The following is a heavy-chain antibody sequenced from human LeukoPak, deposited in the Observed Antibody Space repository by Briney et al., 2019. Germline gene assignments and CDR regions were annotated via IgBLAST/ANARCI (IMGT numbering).Heavy chain of an antibody. J-gene: IGHJ4*02. D-gene: IGHD2-15*01. CDR1: GLTFSDYY. CDR3: TTRSPARYCSDGACYSSADY. Sequence: PGGSLRLSCAASGLTFSDYYMSWIRQAPGKGLEWVGHIRSKADGGTPDYIAPVKGRFTISRDDSKDTLYLQMNSLNTEDTAMYYCTTRSPARYCSDGACYSSADYWGQGTLVTVSS. V-gene: IGHV3-15*01. CDR2: IRSKADGGTP.